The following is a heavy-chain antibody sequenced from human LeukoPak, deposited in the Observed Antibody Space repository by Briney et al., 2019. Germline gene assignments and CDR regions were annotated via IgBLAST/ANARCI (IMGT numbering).Heavy chain of an antibody. J-gene: IGHJ6*02. CDR2: IYYSGST. V-gene: IGHV4-61*01. CDR1: GGSVSSGSYY. D-gene: IGHD1-26*01. Sequence: SETLSLTCTVSGGSVSSGSYYWSWIRQPPGKGLEWIGYIYYSGSTNYNPSLKSRVTISVDTSKNQFSLKLSSVTAADTAVYYCARGLGGSYYYYYGMDVWGQGTTVTVSS. CDR3: ARGLGGSYYYYYGMDV.